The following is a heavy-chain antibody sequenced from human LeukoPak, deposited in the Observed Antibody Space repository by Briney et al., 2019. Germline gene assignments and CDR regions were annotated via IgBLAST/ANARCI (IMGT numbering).Heavy chain of an antibody. CDR1: GYTFTSYY. CDR2: INPSGGST. J-gene: IGHJ4*02. D-gene: IGHD6-13*01. V-gene: IGHV1-46*01. Sequence: ASVKVSCKASGYTFTSYYMHWVRQAPGQGLEWMGIINPSGGSTSYAQKFQGRVTMTRDTSTSTAYMELSSLRSEDTAVYYCATAIAAAGYDYWGQGTLVTVSS. CDR3: ATAIAAAGYDY.